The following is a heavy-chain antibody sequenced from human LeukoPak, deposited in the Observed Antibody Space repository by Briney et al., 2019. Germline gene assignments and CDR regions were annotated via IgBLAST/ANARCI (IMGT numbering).Heavy chain of an antibody. CDR3: ATTGRHYDILTGYSYYFDY. J-gene: IGHJ4*02. V-gene: IGHV3-21*01. CDR1: GFTFSSYS. D-gene: IGHD3-9*01. CDR2: ISSSSSYI. Sequence: GGSLRLSCAASGFTFSSYSMNWVRQAPGKGLEWVSSISSSSSYIYYADSVKGRFTISRDKAKNSLYLQMNSLRAEDTAVYYCATTGRHYDILTGYSYYFDYWGQGTLVTVSS.